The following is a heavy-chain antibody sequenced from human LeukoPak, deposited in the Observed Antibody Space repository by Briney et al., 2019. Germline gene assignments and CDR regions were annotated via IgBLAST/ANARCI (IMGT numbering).Heavy chain of an antibody. J-gene: IGHJ4*02. CDR2: INHIGST. V-gene: IGHV4-34*01. Sequence: SETLSLTCGVVGGSFSGYYWTWIRQPPGKGLEWIGEINHIGSTIYNPSLESRVSMSVDTSKSQFSLNVSSVTAADTAVYYCARGGRFADWSRAYYFDFWGLGTPVTVSS. CDR1: GGSFSGYY. D-gene: IGHD3-9*01. CDR3: ARGGRFADWSRAYYFDF.